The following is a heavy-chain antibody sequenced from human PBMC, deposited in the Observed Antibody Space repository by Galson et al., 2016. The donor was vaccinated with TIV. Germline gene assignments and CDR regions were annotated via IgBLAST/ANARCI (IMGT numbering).Heavy chain of an antibody. CDR2: TDWDGDK. Sequence: PALVKPTQTLTLTCTFSGFSLTTHGMCVSWIRQPPGKALEWLARTDWDGDKFYSTSLQTRLSISKDTSRNQVVLALSNVDPVDTATYFFARSSIRYVSTHRFFDYWGQGTLVTVSP. J-gene: IGHJ4*02. D-gene: IGHD5/OR15-5a*01. V-gene: IGHV2-70*17. CDR3: ARSSIRYVSTHRFFDY. CDR1: GFSLTTHGMC.